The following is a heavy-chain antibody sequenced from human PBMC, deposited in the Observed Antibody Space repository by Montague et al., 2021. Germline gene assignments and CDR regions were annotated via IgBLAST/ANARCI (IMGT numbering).Heavy chain of an antibody. V-gene: IGHV4-31*03. CDR3: AIVATSSYVGWLNP. D-gene: IGHD2-2*01. J-gene: IGHJ5*02. CDR2: KSFRGNS. CDR1: GGSISSNIYS. Sequence: TLSLTCTVSGGSISSNIYSWSWVRQRPGQGLEWIGCKSFRGNSYYKPSLSSRLSMALDTSRNHFYLKLTSVTAADTAIYYCAIVATSSYVGWLNPWGQGALVTVSS.